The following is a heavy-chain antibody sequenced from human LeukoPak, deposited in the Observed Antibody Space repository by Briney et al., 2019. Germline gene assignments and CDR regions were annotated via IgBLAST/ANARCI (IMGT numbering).Heavy chain of an antibody. D-gene: IGHD6-13*01. J-gene: IGHJ2*01. CDR2: IYYSGST. CDR1: GGSISNYY. Sequence: PSETLSLTCTVSGGSISNYYWSWIRQPPGKGLEWIGYIYYSGSTNYNPSLKSRVTISVDTSKNQFSLKLSSVTAADTALYYCARLTAAGYWYFDLWGRATLVTVSS. V-gene: IGHV4-59*01. CDR3: ARLTAAGYWYFDL.